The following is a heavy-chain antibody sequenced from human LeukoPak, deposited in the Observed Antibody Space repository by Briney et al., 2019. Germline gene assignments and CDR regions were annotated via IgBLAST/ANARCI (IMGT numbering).Heavy chain of an antibody. J-gene: IGHJ5*02. D-gene: IGHD6-13*01. CDR2: VYYSGIT. V-gene: IGHV4-39*01. Sequence: PSETLSLTCTVSGGPISSSSYYWGWIRQPPGKGLEWIGNVYYSGITYYNPSLKSRVTVSVDTFKNQFSLKLSSVTAADTAAYFCARHPPYSSSWFPFDPWGQGTLVTVSS. CDR1: GGPISSSSYY. CDR3: ARHPPYSSSWFPFDP.